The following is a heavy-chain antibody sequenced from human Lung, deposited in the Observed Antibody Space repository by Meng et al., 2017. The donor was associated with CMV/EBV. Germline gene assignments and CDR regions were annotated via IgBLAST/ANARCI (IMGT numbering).Heavy chain of an antibody. CDR3: ARTRIEVEPDGTKIKYYNYGMDV. CDR2: MHPNSGNT. D-gene: IGHD2-15*01. V-gene: IGHV1-8*01. J-gene: IGHJ6*02. CDR1: GYTFTTYD. Sequence: ASVXVSXKASGYTFTTYDINWVRQATGQGLEWMGWMHPNSGNTGYAQKFQGRVTMTRITPISTAYMELSSLTSDDTAVYYCARTRIEVEPDGTKIKYYNYGMDVWGQGTTVTVSS.